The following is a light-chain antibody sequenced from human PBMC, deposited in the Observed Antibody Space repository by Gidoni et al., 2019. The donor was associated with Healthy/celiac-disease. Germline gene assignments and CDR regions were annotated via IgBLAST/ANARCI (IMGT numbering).Light chain of an antibody. V-gene: IGKV3-15*01. J-gene: IGKJ1*01. CDR1: QGVSSN. Sequence: ELVMTQSPATLSVSPGERATLSCRASQGVSSNLAWYQQNPGQAPRLLIYGASTRATGIPARFSGSESGTEFTLTISSLQSKDFAVYYCQQYNNWPPWTFGQGTKVEIK. CDR2: GAS. CDR3: QQYNNWPPWT.